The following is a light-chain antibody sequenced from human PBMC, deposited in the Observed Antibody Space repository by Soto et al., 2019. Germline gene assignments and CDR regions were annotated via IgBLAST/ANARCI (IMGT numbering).Light chain of an antibody. V-gene: IGLV1-44*01. CDR1: NSNIGINT. CDR2: GNN. CDR3: AAWDDSLNGVV. J-gene: IGLJ2*01. Sequence: QSVLTQPPSASGTPGQRVIISCSGSNSNIGINTVNWYQQLPGTAPILLNYGNNQRPSGVPDRFSGSKSGTSASLAISGLQSEDEADYYCAAWDDSLNGVVFGGGTKVTVL.